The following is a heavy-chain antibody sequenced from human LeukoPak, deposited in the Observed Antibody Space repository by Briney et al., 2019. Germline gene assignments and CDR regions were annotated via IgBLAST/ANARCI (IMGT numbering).Heavy chain of an antibody. Sequence: SETLSLTCAVYGGSFSGYYWSWIRQPPGKGLEWIGEINHSGSTNYNPSLKSRVTISVDTSKNQFSLKLSSVTAADTAVYYCARGGKVATGFDYWGQGTLVTVSS. V-gene: IGHV4-34*01. D-gene: IGHD5-12*01. CDR3: ARGGKVATGFDY. CDR1: GGSFSGYY. CDR2: INHSGST. J-gene: IGHJ4*02.